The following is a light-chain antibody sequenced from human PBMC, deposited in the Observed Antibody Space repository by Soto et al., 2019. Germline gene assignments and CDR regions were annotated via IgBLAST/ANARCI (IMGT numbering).Light chain of an antibody. Sequence: EIVLTQSPATLSLSPGERATLSCRASQSVSRYFAWYQQKPGQAPRLLIYDASNRATGIPARFSGSGSGTDFTLTITSLTPEYFAVYYCQQRCDWPLTFGQGTKVKIK. CDR1: QSVSRY. J-gene: IGKJ1*01. V-gene: IGKV3-11*01. CDR2: DAS. CDR3: QQRCDWPLT.